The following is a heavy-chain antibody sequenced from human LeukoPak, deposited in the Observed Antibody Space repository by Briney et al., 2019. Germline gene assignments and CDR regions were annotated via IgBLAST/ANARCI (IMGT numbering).Heavy chain of an antibody. J-gene: IGHJ4*02. V-gene: IGHV3-23*01. D-gene: IGHD3-22*01. CDR2: ISGSGGST. CDR1: GFTFSSYA. Sequence: GGSLRLSCAASGFTFSSYAMSWVRQAPGKGLEWVSAISGSGGSTYYADSVKGRFTISRDNSKNTLYLQMNSLRAEDTAVYYCAKVEPRYYDSSGSLDYWGQGTLVTVSS. CDR3: AKVEPRYYDSSGSLDY.